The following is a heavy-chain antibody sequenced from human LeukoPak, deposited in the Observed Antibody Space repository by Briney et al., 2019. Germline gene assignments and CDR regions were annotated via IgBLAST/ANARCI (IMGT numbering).Heavy chain of an antibody. D-gene: IGHD1-14*01. V-gene: IGHV1-8*01. J-gene: IGHJ4*02. Sequence: ASVKVSCKASGYTFTSYDINWVRQATGQGPEWMGWMNPNSGDAGSAQRFQGRVTMTRDTSISTAYMELSSLRFEDTAVYYCARWGGNHLDTDFDYWGQGTLVTVSS. CDR2: MNPNSGDA. CDR1: GYTFTSYD. CDR3: ARWGGNHLDTDFDY.